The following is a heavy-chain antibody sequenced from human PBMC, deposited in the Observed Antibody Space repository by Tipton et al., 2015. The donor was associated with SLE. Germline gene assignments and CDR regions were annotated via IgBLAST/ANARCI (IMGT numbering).Heavy chain of an antibody. CDR3: VRLQSKVLIDY. Sequence: TLSLTCTVSGGPVSSGIYYWSWFRQPAGKGLEWIGRVYPNGGTNYNPSLKSRITISVDTSKNQFSLEVRSVTAADTAVYYCVRLQSKVLIDYWGQGTLVTVSS. J-gene: IGHJ4*02. CDR2: VYPNGGT. CDR1: GGPVSSGIYY. D-gene: IGHD2-8*01. V-gene: IGHV4-61*02.